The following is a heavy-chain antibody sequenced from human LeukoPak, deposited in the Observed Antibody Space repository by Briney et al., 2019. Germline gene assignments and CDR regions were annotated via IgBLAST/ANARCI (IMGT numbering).Heavy chain of an antibody. Sequence: GASVKVSCKASGYTFTSSAMNWVRLAPGQGLEWMGWINTNTGNPTYAQGFTGRFVFSLDTSVSTAYLQISSLKAEDTAVYYCARAESSYGDLGAFDIWGQGTMVTVSS. CDR1: GYTFTSSA. CDR3: ARAESSYGDLGAFDI. D-gene: IGHD7-27*01. V-gene: IGHV7-4-1*02. CDR2: INTNTGNP. J-gene: IGHJ3*02.